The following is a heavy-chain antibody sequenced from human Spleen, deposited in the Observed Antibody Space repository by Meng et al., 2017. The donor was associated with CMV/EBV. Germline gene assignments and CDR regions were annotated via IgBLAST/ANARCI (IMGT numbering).Heavy chain of an antibody. Sequence: SGGTISSYAISWVRQAPGQGLEWMGGIIPIFGSPNYAQKFQGRVTITTDESTSTAYMELSGLRSEDTAVYFCARGSSGSYPHNPFDYWGQGTLVTVSS. CDR2: IIPIFGSP. D-gene: IGHD1-26*01. J-gene: IGHJ4*02. CDR1: GGTISSYA. V-gene: IGHV1-69*05. CDR3: ARGSSGSYPHNPFDY.